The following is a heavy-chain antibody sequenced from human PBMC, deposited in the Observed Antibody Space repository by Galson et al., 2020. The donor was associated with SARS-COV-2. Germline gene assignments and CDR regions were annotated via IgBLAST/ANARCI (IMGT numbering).Heavy chain of an antibody. Sequence: ETSETLSLTCTVSGHSIINYYWSWIRQPAGKGLEWIGRVYPSGNTNYNPSLKSRVTMSVDTSKNQFSLKLSSVTAADTAVYYCARGPYYDSGAKEHSWFDPWGQGTLVTVSS. D-gene: IGHD3-22*01. J-gene: IGHJ5*02. CDR1: GHSIINYY. CDR2: VYPSGNT. V-gene: IGHV4-4*07. CDR3: ARGPYYDSGAKEHSWFDP.